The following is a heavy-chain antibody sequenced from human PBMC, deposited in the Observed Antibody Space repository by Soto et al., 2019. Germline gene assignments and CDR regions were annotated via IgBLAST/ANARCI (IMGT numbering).Heavy chain of an antibody. J-gene: IGHJ3*02. CDR3: AKDNGSGCDWLRVGDASDI. V-gene: IGHV3-21*01. CDR2: ISSTTNYK. Sequence: GGSLRLSCAASGLTFSSYSMNWVRQAPGKGLEWVSSISSTTNYKYYADSVKGRFTISRDNAKNSLYLQMNSLRAEDTAVYYCAKDNGSGCDWLRVGDASDIWGQGTMVT. CDR1: GLTFSSYS. D-gene: IGHD5-12*01.